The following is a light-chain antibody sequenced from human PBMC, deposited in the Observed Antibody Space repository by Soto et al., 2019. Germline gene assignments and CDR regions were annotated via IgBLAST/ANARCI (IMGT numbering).Light chain of an antibody. Sequence: QSALTQPPSASGSPGQSVTLSCTGTSSDVGVYNYVSWYQQHPGKAPKLMIYEVSKRPSGVPDRFSGSKSGNTASLTISGLQAEDEADYYCSSYTGGNPSYVFGTGTKLTVL. CDR1: SSDVGVYNY. V-gene: IGLV2-8*01. CDR3: SSYTGGNPSYV. CDR2: EVS. J-gene: IGLJ1*01.